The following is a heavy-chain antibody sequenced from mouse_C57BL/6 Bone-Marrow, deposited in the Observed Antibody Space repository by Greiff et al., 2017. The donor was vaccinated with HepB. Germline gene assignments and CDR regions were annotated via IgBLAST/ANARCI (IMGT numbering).Heavy chain of an antibody. J-gene: IGHJ4*01. CDR3: ARTSYYYGSSPYYAVDY. V-gene: IGHV2-9-1*01. CDR1: GFSLTSYA. CDR2: IWTGGGT. Sequence: VMLVESGPGLVAPSQSLSITCTVSGFSLTSYALSWVRQPPGKGLEWLGVIWTGGGTNYNSALKSRLSISKDNSKSQVFLKMNSLQTDDTARYYCARTSYYYGSSPYYAVDYWGQGTSVTVSS. D-gene: IGHD1-1*01.